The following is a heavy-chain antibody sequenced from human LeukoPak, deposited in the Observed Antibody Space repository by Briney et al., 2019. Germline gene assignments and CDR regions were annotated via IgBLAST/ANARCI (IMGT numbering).Heavy chain of an antibody. J-gene: IGHJ4*02. CDR3: ARIMIVVVIADY. V-gene: IGHV4-59*08. CDR1: GGSISSYY. CDR2: IYYSGST. D-gene: IGHD3-22*01. Sequence: PSETLSLTCTVSGGSISSYYWSWIRQPPGKGLGWIGYIYYSGSTNYNPSLKSRVTISVDTSKNQFSLKLSSVTAADTAVYYCARIMIVVVIADYWGQGTLVTVSS.